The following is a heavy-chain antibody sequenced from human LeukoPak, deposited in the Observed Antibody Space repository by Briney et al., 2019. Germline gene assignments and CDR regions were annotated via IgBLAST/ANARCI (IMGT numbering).Heavy chain of an antibody. CDR3: ARDNTLLYDSSGKPLDY. Sequence: SETLSLTCAVYGGSFSGYYWSWIRQPPGKGLEWIGEINHSGSTNYNPSLKSRVTISVDTSKNQFSLKLSSVTAEDTAVYYCARDNTLLYDSSGKPLDYWGQGTLVTVSS. CDR2: INHSGST. CDR1: GGSFSGYY. D-gene: IGHD3-22*01. V-gene: IGHV4-34*01. J-gene: IGHJ4*02.